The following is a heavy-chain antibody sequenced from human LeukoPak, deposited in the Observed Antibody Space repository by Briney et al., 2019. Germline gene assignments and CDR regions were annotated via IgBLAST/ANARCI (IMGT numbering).Heavy chain of an antibody. D-gene: IGHD4-17*01. CDR2: IKSKTDGGTT. Sequence: GGSLRLSCAASGFTFSNAWMSWVRQAPGKGLEWVGRIKSKTDGGTTDYAAPVKGRFTISRDDSKNTLYLQMNSLKTEDTAVYYCTTGNDYGDYPGNYWGQGTLVTVSS. CDR3: TTGNDYGDYPGNY. V-gene: IGHV3-15*01. J-gene: IGHJ4*02. CDR1: GFTFSNAW.